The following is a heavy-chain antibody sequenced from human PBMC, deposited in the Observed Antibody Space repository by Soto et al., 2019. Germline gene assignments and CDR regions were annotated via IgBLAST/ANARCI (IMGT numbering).Heavy chain of an antibody. V-gene: IGHV3-7*04. J-gene: IGHJ3*02. Sequence: EVQVVESGGGLVQPVGSLRLSCAASGFTFSNYWMTWVRQAPGKGLEWVANIKQDGSENFYVDSVKGRFTISRDNAKNSLYLQMNSLRDEDTAVYYCARDSGPRGYDAFDIWGQGTMVTVSS. CDR3: ARDSGPRGYDAFDI. CDR1: GFTFSNYW. D-gene: IGHD2-8*02. CDR2: IKQDGSEN.